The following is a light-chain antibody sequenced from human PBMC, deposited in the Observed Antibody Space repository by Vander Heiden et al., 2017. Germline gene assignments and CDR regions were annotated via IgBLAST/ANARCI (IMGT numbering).Light chain of an antibody. V-gene: IGKV1-39*01. CDR1: QTVNTY. CDR2: AAS. J-gene: IGKJ2*01. CDR3: QQSYSIFKT. Sequence: IQMTQSPSSLSAFVGDRVTIPSCVSQTVNTYLNWYQHKPGRAPNLLIYAASRLPSGVPSRFSGSGSGTDFARTINSLQPEDFATYYFQQSYSIFKTFGQGTKLEIK.